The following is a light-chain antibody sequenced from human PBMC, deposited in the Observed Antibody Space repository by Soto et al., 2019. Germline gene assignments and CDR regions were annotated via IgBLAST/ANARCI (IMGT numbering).Light chain of an antibody. CDR3: QQRSNWPWT. CDR2: DAS. CDR1: QSVGSS. J-gene: IGKJ1*01. V-gene: IGKV3-11*01. Sequence: EIVLTQSPATLSLSPGERAPLSCRASQSVGSSLAWYQQKLGQAPRLLIYDASNRATGIPARFSGSGSGTDFTLTISSLEPEDFAVYYCQQRSNWPWTFGQGTKVDIK.